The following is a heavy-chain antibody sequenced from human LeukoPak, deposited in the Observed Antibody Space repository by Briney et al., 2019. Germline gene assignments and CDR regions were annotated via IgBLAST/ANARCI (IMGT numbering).Heavy chain of an antibody. J-gene: IGHJ4*02. CDR3: ARDFAAAAYYFDV. CDR1: GFTFTSYG. D-gene: IGHD6-13*01. CDR2: IWYDGSQK. Sequence: GRSLRLSCAASGFTFTSYGFHWVRQAPGKGLEWVAVIWYDGSQKYYVDSVEGRFTISRDNSENTVYLEMNSLRTEDTAVYYCARDFAAAAYYFDVWGQGTQVTVSS. V-gene: IGHV3-33*01.